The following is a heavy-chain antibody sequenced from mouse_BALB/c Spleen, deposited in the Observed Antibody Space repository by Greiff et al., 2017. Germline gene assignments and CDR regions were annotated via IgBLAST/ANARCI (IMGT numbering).Heavy chain of an antibody. J-gene: IGHJ4*01. D-gene: IGHD2-2*01. CDR1: GFTFSSYA. Sequence: EVHLVESGGGLVKPGGSLKLSCAASGFTFSSYAMSWVRQSPEKRLEWVAEISSGGSYTYYPDTVTGRFTISRDNAKNTLYLEMSSLRSEDTAMYYCARVYGYDYAMDYWGQGTSVTVSS. CDR3: ARVYGYDYAMDY. V-gene: IGHV5-9-4*01. CDR2: ISSGGSYT.